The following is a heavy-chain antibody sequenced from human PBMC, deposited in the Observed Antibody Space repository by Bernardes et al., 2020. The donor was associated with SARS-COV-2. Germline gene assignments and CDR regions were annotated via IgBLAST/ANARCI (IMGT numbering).Heavy chain of an antibody. D-gene: IGHD7-27*01. J-gene: IGHJ4*02. CDR3: ANDAGVDVFFDY. CDR2: INTDGENT. Sequence: GGPLRLSCVSCGFAFTDFGMTWVRRGPGKGLEWVSTINTDGENTHYADSVKGRFTISRDNSKKMLYLQMNSLRAEDTAVYYCANDAGVDVFFDYWGQGTLVTVSS. V-gene: IGHV3-23*01. CDR1: GFAFTDFG.